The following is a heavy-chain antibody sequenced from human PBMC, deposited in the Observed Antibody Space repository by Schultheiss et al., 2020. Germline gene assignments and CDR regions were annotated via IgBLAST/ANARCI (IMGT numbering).Heavy chain of an antibody. CDR2: IIPIFGTA. J-gene: IGHJ6*03. Sequence: SVKVSCKASGGTFSSYAISWVRQAPGQGLEWMGGIIPIFGTANYAQKFQGRVTITADKSTSTAYMELSSLRSEDTAVYYCARGPYSNPYYYMDVWGKGTTVTVSS. V-gene: IGHV1-69*06. CDR1: GGTFSSYA. D-gene: IGHD4-11*01. CDR3: ARGPYSNPYYYMDV.